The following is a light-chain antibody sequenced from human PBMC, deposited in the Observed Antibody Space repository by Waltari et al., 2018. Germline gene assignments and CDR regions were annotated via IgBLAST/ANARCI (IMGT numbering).Light chain of an antibody. CDR1: QSISIW. CDR3: QHYDNYPVA. CDR2: KSS. V-gene: IGKV1-5*03. J-gene: IGKJ2*01. Sequence: DIQMTQSPSTLSASVGDRVSITCRASQSISIWLAWYQQRSGKAPKLLISKSSSLESGVPSRFSGSGSGTEFTLTITNLHPDDFATYYCQHYDNYPVAFGHGTKLEIK.